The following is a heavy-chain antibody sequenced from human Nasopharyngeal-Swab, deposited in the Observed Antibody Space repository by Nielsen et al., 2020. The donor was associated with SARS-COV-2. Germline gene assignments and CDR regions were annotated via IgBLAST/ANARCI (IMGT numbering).Heavy chain of an antibody. Sequence: SETLSLTSAVYGGSFSGYYWSWIRQPPGKGLEWIGEINHSGSTNYNPSLKSRVTISVDTSKNQFSLKLGSVTAADTAVYYCARVSITGTTRPAFDYWGQGTLVTVSS. D-gene: IGHD1-7*01. CDR1: GGSFSGYY. V-gene: IGHV4-34*01. CDR3: ARVSITGTTRPAFDY. J-gene: IGHJ4*02. CDR2: INHSGST.